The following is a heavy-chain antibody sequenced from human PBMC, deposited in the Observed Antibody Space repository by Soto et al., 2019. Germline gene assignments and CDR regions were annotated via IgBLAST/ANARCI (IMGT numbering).Heavy chain of an antibody. CDR2: IYWDDDK. J-gene: IGHJ4*02. V-gene: IGHV2-5*02. D-gene: IGHD6-25*01. Sequence: QITLKESGPTLVNPTQTLTLTCTFSGFSLSTSGVGVGWIRQPPGKALEWIALIYWDDDKAYSPFLKSRLTITKDTSKNQVVLTMTNMDPVDTATYYCAHKRGAANAFHFDYWGQGTLVTVSS. CDR3: AHKRGAANAFHFDY. CDR1: GFSLSTSGVG.